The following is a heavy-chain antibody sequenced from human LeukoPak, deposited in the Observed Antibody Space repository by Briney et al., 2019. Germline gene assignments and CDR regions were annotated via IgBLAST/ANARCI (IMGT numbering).Heavy chain of an antibody. CDR3: ARPITWIQLWDAFDI. V-gene: IGHV3-64*01. Sequence: GGSLRLSCAASGFTFSSYAMHWVRQAPGKGLEYVSAISSNGGSTYYANSVKGRFTISRDNSKNTLYLQMGSLRAEGMAVYYCARPITWIQLWDAFDIWGQGTMVTVSS. CDR2: ISSNGGST. CDR1: GFTFSSYA. J-gene: IGHJ3*02. D-gene: IGHD5-18*01.